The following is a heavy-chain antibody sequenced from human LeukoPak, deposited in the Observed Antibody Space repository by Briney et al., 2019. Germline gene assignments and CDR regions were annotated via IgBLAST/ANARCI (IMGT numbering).Heavy chain of an antibody. Sequence: GGSLRLSCAASGLRFSGYWMSWVRQAPGKGLKWVATIKQDESEKTYVGSLEGRFTSSRDNAKSSLFLQMDSLRAEDTAVYFCARFGLDAAIDYWGQGTLVTVSS. J-gene: IGHJ4*02. D-gene: IGHD2-15*01. CDR2: IKQDESEK. V-gene: IGHV3-7*01. CDR3: ARFGLDAAIDY. CDR1: GLRFSGYW.